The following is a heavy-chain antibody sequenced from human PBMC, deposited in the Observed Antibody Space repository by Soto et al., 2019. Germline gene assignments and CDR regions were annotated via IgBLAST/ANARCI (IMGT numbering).Heavy chain of an antibody. D-gene: IGHD6-25*01. CDR3: ARDKTQAAGWFDP. Sequence: EVQLVESGGGLIQPGGSLRLSCAASGLTVSNNYMNWVRQPPGKGLEWVAVIYSSGPTYYADSVKGRFTISRDTVKNIVYLQMNSLRVDDTAMYYCARDKTQAAGWFDPWGRGTQVTVSS. CDR1: GLTVSNNY. CDR2: IYSSGPT. J-gene: IGHJ5*02. V-gene: IGHV3-53*02.